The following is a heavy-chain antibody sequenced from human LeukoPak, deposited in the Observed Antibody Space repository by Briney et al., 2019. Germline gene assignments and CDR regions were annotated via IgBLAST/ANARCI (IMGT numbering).Heavy chain of an antibody. Sequence: GGSLRLSCAASGFTFSSYSMNWVRQAPGKGLEWVSSISSSSSYIYYADSVKGRFTISRDNAKNSLYLQMNSLRAEDTAVYYCARESVTPYYYYGMDVWGQGTTVTVSS. CDR2: ISSSSSYI. CDR3: ARESVTPYYYYGMDV. CDR1: GFTFSSYS. J-gene: IGHJ6*02. D-gene: IGHD4-17*01. V-gene: IGHV3-21*01.